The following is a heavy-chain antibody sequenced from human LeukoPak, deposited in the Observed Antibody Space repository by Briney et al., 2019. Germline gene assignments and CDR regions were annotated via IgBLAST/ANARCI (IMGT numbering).Heavy chain of an antibody. CDR2: IYSGGST. CDR1: GFTVSSNY. V-gene: IGHV3-53*05. J-gene: IGHJ4*02. D-gene: IGHD6-19*01. Sequence: GGSLRLSCSASGFTVSSNYMSWVRQAPGKGLEWVSVIYSGGSTYYADSVKGRFTISRDNSKNTLYLQMNSLRAEDTAVYYCAREDYSSGWYQSGIFDYWGQGTLVTVSS. CDR3: AREDYSSGWYQSGIFDY.